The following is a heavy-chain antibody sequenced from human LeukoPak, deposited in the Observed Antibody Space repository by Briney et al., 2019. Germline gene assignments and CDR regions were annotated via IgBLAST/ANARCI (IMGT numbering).Heavy chain of an antibody. CDR3: ARVEGVTNWFDP. CDR1: GGTFSNYA. CDR2: IIPIFETP. D-gene: IGHD3-16*01. J-gene: IGHJ5*02. V-gene: IGHV1-69*05. Sequence: ASVKVSCKVSGGTFSNYAISWVRQAPGQGLEWMGGIIPIFETPNYAQKFRGRITITTDESTSSVYMELSSLRSEDTAVYYCARVEGVTNWFDPWGQGTLVTVSS.